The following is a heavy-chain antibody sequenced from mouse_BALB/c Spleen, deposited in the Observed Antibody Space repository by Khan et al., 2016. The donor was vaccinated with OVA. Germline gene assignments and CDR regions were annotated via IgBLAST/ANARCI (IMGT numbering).Heavy chain of an antibody. V-gene: IGHV14-3*02. CDR2: IDPANGNT. D-gene: IGHD1-2*01. Sequence: EVQLQESGAELVKPGASVKLSCTASGFNIKDTYMHWVKQRPEQGLEWIGRIDPANGNTKYDPKFQGKATITADTSSNTAYLQLSSLTSEDTAVYYCARTNYYGYVNYWGQGNTLTVSS. CDR1: GFNIKDTY. J-gene: IGHJ2*01. CDR3: ARTNYYGYVNY.